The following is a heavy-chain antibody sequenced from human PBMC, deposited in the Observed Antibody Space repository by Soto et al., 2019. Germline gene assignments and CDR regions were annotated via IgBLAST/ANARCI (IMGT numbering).Heavy chain of an antibody. D-gene: IGHD3-22*01. J-gene: IGHJ3*01. V-gene: IGHV3-48*02. CDR1: GLSFRSYS. CDR3: ARDGNYYDSSGFWP. Sequence: GGSLRLSCAASGLSFRSYSMNWVRQAPGKGLEWISYISSSSMTIYYADSVKDRFIISRDNAKNSLYLQMNSLRDEDTAVYYCARDGNYYDSSGFWPWGQGTMVTVSS. CDR2: ISSSSMTI.